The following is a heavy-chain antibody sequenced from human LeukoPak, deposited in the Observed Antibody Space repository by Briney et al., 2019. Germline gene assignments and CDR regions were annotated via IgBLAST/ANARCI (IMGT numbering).Heavy chain of an antibody. D-gene: IGHD3-10*01. V-gene: IGHV3-23*01. J-gene: IGHJ4*02. CDR3: SKGNWVITMVRGVIGY. CDR2: ISCSGGST. CDR1: GFTFSSYG. Sequence: GGTLRLSWAASGFTFSSYGMNWVRQSPGKGLELVSAISCSGGSTYYADSVKGRFTISRHNSNNTLYLQMNRLRAQDTAVYFCSKGNWVITMVRGVIGYWGQGTLVTVSS.